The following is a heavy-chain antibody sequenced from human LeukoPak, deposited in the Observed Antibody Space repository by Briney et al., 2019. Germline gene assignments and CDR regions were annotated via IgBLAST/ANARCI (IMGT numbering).Heavy chain of an antibody. CDR1: GFTFSDYY. Sequence: GGSLRLSCAASGFTFSDYYMSWIRQAPGKGLEWVSYISSSGSTIYYADSVKGRFTISRDNAKSSLYLQMNSLRAEDTAVYYCARCRYSSGWYFDYWGQGTLVTVSS. D-gene: IGHD6-19*01. V-gene: IGHV3-11*04. CDR3: ARCRYSSGWYFDY. J-gene: IGHJ4*02. CDR2: ISSSGSTI.